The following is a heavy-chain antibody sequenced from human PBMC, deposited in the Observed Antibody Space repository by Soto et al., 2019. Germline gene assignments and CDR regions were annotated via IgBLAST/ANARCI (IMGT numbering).Heavy chain of an antibody. CDR1: GFTVSSNY. Sequence: GGSLRLSCAASGFTVSSNYMSWVRQAPGKGLEWVSVIYSGGSTYYADSVKGRFTISRDNSKNTLYLQMNSLRAEDTAVYYCARDKLSSSWPNYYYYGMDVWGQGTTVTVSS. CDR2: IYSGGST. V-gene: IGHV3-53*01. D-gene: IGHD6-13*01. CDR3: ARDKLSSSWPNYYYYGMDV. J-gene: IGHJ6*02.